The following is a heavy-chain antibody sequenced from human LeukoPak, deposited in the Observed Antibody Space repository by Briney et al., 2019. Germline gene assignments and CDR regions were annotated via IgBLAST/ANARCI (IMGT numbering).Heavy chain of an antibody. J-gene: IGHJ6*03. CDR3: ASYYYYYYYMDV. CDR1: GGSISSSGYY. CDR2: IYYSGST. Sequence: PSETLSLTCTVSGGSISSSGYYWGWIRQPPGKGLEWIGNIYYSGSTYYNPSLKSRVTISVDTSKNQFSLKLSSVTAADTAVYYCASYYYYYYYMDVWGKGTTVTVSS. V-gene: IGHV4-39*01.